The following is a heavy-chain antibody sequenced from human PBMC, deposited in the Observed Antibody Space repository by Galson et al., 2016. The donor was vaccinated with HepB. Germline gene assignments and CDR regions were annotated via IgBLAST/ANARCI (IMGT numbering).Heavy chain of an antibody. J-gene: IGHJ5*02. Sequence: ETLSLTCTVDGGSLSGHYWSWIRQPPGKGLEWIGEINHSGSTNYNPSLKSRVTISVDTSKNQFSLNVRSVTAADTAVYYCATYVATVTSRRANYFDPWGQGALVTVSS. CDR2: INHSGST. CDR1: GGSLSGHY. CDR3: ATYVATVTSRRANYFDP. D-gene: IGHD4-17*01. V-gene: IGHV4-34*01.